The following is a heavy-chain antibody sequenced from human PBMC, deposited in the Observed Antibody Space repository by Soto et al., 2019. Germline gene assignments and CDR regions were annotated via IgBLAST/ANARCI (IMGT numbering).Heavy chain of an antibody. Sequence: QITLKESGPTLVKPTQTLTLTCTFSGFSLTTSGVGVDWIRQPPGKALEWLAVIYWDDEKRYSPSLKSRFTITKDTSKNQVVLTMTNMDPVDTATYYCAHTIFRYSFYYYYGMDVWRQGTTVTVSS. CDR2: IYWDDEK. J-gene: IGHJ6*02. CDR1: GFSLTTSGVG. CDR3: AHTIFRYSFYYYYGMDV. V-gene: IGHV2-5*02. D-gene: IGHD2-15*01.